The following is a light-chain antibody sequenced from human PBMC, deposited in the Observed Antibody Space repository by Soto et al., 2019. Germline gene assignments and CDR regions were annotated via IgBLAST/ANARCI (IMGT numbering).Light chain of an antibody. Sequence: QSVLTQPPSVSATPGQKVTISCSGSSSNIGNNYVSWYQQLPGTAPKLLIYDNNKRPSGVPDRFSGSKSGTSATLGITGLQTGDESDYYCGTWDSSLSAAVFGGWTKLT. CDR1: SSNIGNNY. J-gene: IGLJ3*02. V-gene: IGLV1-51*01. CDR2: DNN. CDR3: GTWDSSLSAAV.